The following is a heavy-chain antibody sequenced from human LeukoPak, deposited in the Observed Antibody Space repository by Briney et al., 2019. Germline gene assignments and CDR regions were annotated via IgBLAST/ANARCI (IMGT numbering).Heavy chain of an antibody. CDR3: ARNFGCDSGAFFWY. J-gene: IGHJ4*02. D-gene: IGHD4-23*01. CDR1: GGSISSYY. V-gene: IGHV4-59*08. Sequence: SETLSLTCTVSGGSISSYYWSWIRQSPGKGLEWIAYISYSGSTNYNPSLKTRATISVDTSKNQFSLKLSSVTAADTAVYYCARNFGCDSGAFFWYWGQGTLVTVSS. CDR2: ISYSGST.